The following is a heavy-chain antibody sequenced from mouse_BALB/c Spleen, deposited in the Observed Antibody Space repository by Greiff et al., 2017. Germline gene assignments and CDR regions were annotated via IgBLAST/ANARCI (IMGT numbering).Heavy chain of an antibody. CDR3: VIDRGVY. D-gene: IGHD1-1*02. CDR2: IWTGGGT. J-gene: IGHJ3*01. V-gene: IGHV2-9-2*01. CDR1: GFSLTSYD. Sequence: QVQLKESGPGLVAPSQSLSITCTVSGFSLTSYDISWIRQPPGKGLEWLGVIWTGGGTNYNSAFMSRLSISKDNSKSQVFLKMNSLQTDDTAIYYCVIDRGVYWGQGTLVTVSA.